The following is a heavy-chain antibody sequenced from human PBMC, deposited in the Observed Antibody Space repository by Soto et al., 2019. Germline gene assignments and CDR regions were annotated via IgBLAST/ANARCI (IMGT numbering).Heavy chain of an antibody. CDR2: IFSNDEK. J-gene: IGHJ6*02. CDR3: ARTLCSYYYYGMDV. CDR1: GFSLSNARMG. V-gene: IGHV2-26*01. Sequence: QVTLKASGPVLVKPTEPLTLTCTVSGFSLSNARMGVSWIRQPPGKALERLAQIFSNDEKSYRTSRKSRLTISKHTSKSQVVLTMTNMDPVDTATYYCARTLCSYYYYGMDVWGQGTTVTVSS.